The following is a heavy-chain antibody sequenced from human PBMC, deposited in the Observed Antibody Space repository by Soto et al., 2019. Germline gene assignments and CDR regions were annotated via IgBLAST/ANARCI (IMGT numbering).Heavy chain of an antibody. Sequence: ASGKVSCKASGYTFTGYYMHWVRQAPGQGLEWMGWINPNSGGTNYAQKFQGWVTMTRDTSISTAYMELSRLRSDDTAVYYCARGGYCSSTSCPSDYYYYGMDVWGQGTTVTVSS. CDR2: INPNSGGT. CDR1: GYTFTGYY. V-gene: IGHV1-2*04. CDR3: ARGGYCSSTSCPSDYYYYGMDV. D-gene: IGHD2-2*01. J-gene: IGHJ6*02.